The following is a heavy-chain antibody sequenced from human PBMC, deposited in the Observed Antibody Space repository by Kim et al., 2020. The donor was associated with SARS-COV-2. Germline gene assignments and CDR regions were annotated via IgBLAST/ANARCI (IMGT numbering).Heavy chain of an antibody. CDR2: INHSGST. V-gene: IGHV4-34*01. CDR3: AGGQDVDSGRYGGMDV. CDR1: GGSFNDYY. J-gene: IGHJ6*02. D-gene: IGHD3-10*01. Sequence: SETLSLTCAVYGGSFNDYYWSWIRQPPGKGLEWSGEINHSGSTNYNPSLRSRVIISVDTSKNQFSLKLSSVTAADTAVYYCAGGQDVDSGRYGGMDVWG.